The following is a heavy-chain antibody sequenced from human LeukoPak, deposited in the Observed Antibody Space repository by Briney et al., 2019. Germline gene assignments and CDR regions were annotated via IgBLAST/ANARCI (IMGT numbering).Heavy chain of an antibody. CDR3: ARGRPAAGPSFFDY. Sequence: GGSLRLSCAVSGFTFSNYWMSWVRQAPGKGLEWGASIKQDGSGTYYLDSVKGRFTITRDNAKNSLYLQMNRLRAEGTAVYYCARGRPAAGPSFFDYWGQGTLVTVSS. CDR2: IKQDGSGT. J-gene: IGHJ4*02. D-gene: IGHD6-13*01. CDR1: GFTFSNYW. V-gene: IGHV3-7*01.